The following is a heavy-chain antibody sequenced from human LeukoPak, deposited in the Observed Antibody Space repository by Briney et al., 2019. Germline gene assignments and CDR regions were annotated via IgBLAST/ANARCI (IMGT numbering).Heavy chain of an antibody. V-gene: IGHV3-23*01. CDR1: GLIFSDYS. Sequence: GGSLRLSCAVSGLIFSDYSMNWVRQAPGKGLEWVSTITAGGDYTYYADSVKGRFTVSRDNSKNTLYLQMNSLRAEDTAIYYCARGQGAWGQGTLVTVSS. J-gene: IGHJ5*02. CDR2: ITAGGDYT. CDR3: ARGQGA.